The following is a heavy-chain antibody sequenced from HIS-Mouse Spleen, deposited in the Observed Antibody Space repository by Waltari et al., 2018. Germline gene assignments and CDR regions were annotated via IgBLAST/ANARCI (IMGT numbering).Heavy chain of an antibody. CDR1: GFTFSSYG. V-gene: IGHV3-30*18. J-gene: IGHJ4*02. CDR2: ISYDGSNK. D-gene: IGHD3-10*01. Sequence: QVQLVESGGGVVQPGRSLRLSCAASGFTFSSYGMYWVRQAPGKGLEWVAGISYDGSNKYYADSGKGRFTISRDNSKNTLYLQMNSLRAEDTAVYYCAKEVAGTFDYWGQGTLVTVSS. CDR3: AKEVAGTFDY.